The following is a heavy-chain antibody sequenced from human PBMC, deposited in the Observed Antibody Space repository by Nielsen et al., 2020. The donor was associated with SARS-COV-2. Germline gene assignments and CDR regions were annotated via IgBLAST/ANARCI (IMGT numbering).Heavy chain of an antibody. D-gene: IGHD4-17*01. V-gene: IGHV1-3*01. Sequence: ASVKVSCKASGGTFSSYAISWVRQAPGQGLEWMGWINAGNGNTKYSQKFQGRVTITRDTSASTAYMELSSLRSEDTAVYYCARDGGDYPAWYFDLWGRGTLVTVSS. CDR3: ARDGGDYPAWYFDL. CDR1: GGTFSSYA. J-gene: IGHJ2*01. CDR2: INAGNGNT.